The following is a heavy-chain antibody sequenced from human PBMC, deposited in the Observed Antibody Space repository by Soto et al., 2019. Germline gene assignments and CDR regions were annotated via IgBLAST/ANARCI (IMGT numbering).Heavy chain of an antibody. Sequence: PGGSLRLSCAASGFTFSSYSMNWVRQAPGKGLEWVSSISSSSSYIYYADSVKGRFTISRDNAKNSLYLQMNSLRAEDTAVYYCARRWDSGYDRGYYYMDVWGKGTTVTVSS. V-gene: IGHV3-21*01. CDR2: ISSSSSYI. CDR1: GFTFSSYS. D-gene: IGHD5-12*01. CDR3: ARRWDSGYDRGYYYMDV. J-gene: IGHJ6*03.